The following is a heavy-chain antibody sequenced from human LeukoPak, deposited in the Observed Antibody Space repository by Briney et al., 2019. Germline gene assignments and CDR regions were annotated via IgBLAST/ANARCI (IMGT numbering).Heavy chain of an antibody. CDR2: ISSSGSTI. D-gene: IGHD3-10*01. Sequence: PGGSLRLSCAASGFTFSSYEMNWVRQAPGKGPEWVSYISSSGSTIYYADSVKGRFTISRDNAKNSLYLQMNSLRAEDTAVYYCATGNYFPEDDAFDIWGQGTMVTVSS. CDR1: GFTFSSYE. J-gene: IGHJ3*02. CDR3: ATGNYFPEDDAFDI. V-gene: IGHV3-48*03.